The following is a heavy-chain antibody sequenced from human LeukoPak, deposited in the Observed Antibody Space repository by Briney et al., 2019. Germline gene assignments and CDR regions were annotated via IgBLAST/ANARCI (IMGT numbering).Heavy chain of an antibody. V-gene: IGHV1-69-2*01. D-gene: IGHD6-19*01. CDR3: ATEGLIAVAGTVAFDI. Sequence: ASAKVSCKVSGYTFTDYYMHWVQQAPGKGLEWMGLVDPEDGETIYAEKFQGRVTITADTSTDAAYMELSSLRSEDTAVYYCATEGLIAVAGTVAFDIWGQGTMVTVSS. CDR1: GYTFTDYY. J-gene: IGHJ3*02. CDR2: VDPEDGET.